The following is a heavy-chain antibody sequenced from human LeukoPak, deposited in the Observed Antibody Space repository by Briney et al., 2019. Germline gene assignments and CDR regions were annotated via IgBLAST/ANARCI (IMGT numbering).Heavy chain of an antibody. CDR2: ISSSSSYT. V-gene: IGHV3-21*01. Sequence: GGSLRLSCAASGFTFSTYTMNWVGQAPGKGLEWVSSISSSSSYTYYANSVKGRFTISRDNAKNSLFLQMDSLRAEDTAVYYCTRDDPIYGYFDYWGQGTLVTVSS. J-gene: IGHJ4*02. CDR3: TRDDPIYGYFDY. CDR1: GFTFSTYT. D-gene: IGHD2-2*02.